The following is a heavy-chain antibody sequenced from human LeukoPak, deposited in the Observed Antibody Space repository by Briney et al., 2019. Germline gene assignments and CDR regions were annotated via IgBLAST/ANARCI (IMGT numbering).Heavy chain of an antibody. CDR2: IYSSGST. CDR3: ARDYYDSSGYYYGAFDI. CDR1: GGSISSSGYS. D-gene: IGHD3-22*01. V-gene: IGHV4-61*08. Sequence: SETLSLTCGVSGGSISSSGYSWNWIRQPPGRGLEWIGYIYSSGSTNYNPSLKSRVTILVDTSKNQFSLKLSSVTAADTAVYYCARDYYDSSGYYYGAFDIWGQGTMVTVSS. J-gene: IGHJ3*02.